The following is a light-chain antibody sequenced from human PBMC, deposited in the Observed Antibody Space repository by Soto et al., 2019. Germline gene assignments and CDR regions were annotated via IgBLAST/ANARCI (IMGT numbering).Light chain of an antibody. CDR1: SSDVGDYNY. V-gene: IGLV2-8*01. J-gene: IGLJ1*01. CDR3: SSYAGSDVFV. Sequence: QSALTQPPSASASPGQSVTLSCTGTSSDVGDYNYVSWYQQHPGKAPKLMIYEVNKRPSGVPDRFSGSKAGNTASLTVFGLQAEDEADYYCSSYAGSDVFVFGTGTKVTVL. CDR2: EVN.